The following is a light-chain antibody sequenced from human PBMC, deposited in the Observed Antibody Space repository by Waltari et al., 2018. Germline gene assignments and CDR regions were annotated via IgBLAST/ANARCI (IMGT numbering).Light chain of an antibody. Sequence: WYKQHPNRVPHLRSYGVNKRPSGVSVRFSGSKSDNTASLTISGLQADDEADYYCTSYTSSDSWVFGGGTKLTVL. CDR2: GVN. J-gene: IGLJ3*02. CDR3: TSYTSSDSWV. V-gene: IGLV2-14*03.